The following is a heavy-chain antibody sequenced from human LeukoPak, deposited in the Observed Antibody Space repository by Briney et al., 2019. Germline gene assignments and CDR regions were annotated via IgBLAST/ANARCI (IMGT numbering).Heavy chain of an antibody. V-gene: IGHV3-66*01. Sequence: GGSLRLSCAASGFTVSSNYMSWVRQAPGKGLEWVSVIYSGGSTYYADSVKGRFTISRDNSKNTLYLQMNSLRAEDTAVYYCARARYYDILTGYVSAAFDIWGQGTMVTVSS. CDR1: GFTVSSNY. CDR3: ARARYYDILTGYVSAAFDI. CDR2: IYSGGST. D-gene: IGHD3-9*01. J-gene: IGHJ3*02.